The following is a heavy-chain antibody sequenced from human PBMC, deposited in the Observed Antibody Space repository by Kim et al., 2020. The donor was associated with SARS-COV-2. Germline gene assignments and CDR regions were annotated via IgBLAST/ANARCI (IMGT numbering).Heavy chain of an antibody. CDR1: GFTFSTYA. J-gene: IGHJ4*02. Sequence: GGYLRLSCAASGFTFSTYAMSWVRQAPGKGLEWVSAISGNGGSTYYADSMKGRFPISRDNSKNTVFLQMNNLRAEDTAVYYCARLTVTGTAVDYWGQGTLVIVSS. D-gene: IGHD6-19*01. V-gene: IGHV3-23*01. CDR2: ISGNGGST. CDR3: ARLTVTGTAVDY.